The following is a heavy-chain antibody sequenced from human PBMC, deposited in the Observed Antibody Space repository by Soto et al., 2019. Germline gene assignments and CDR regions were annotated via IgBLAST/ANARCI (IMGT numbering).Heavy chain of an antibody. D-gene: IGHD3-16*02. CDR3: ARDLSGYGMDV. J-gene: IGHJ6*02. CDR2: IYYSGST. V-gene: IGHV4-59*08. Sequence: LSLTCTVSGGSISSYYWSWIRQPPGKGLEWIGYIYYSGSTNYNPSLKSRVTISVDTSKNQFSLKLSSVTAADTAVYYCARDLSGYGMDVWGQGTTVTVSS. CDR1: GGSISSYY.